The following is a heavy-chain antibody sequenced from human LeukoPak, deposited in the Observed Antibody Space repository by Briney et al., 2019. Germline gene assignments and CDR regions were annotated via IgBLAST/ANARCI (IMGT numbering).Heavy chain of an antibody. CDR2: INHSGST. CDR3: TRGKDH. V-gene: IGHV4-34*01. J-gene: IGHJ4*02. Sequence: SETLSLTCAVYGGSFSGYYWSWIRQPPGKGLEWIGEINHSGSTNYNPSLKSRVTISIDTSKNQFSLKLNSVTAADPAVYYCTRGKDHWGQGTLVTVSS. CDR1: GGSFSGYY.